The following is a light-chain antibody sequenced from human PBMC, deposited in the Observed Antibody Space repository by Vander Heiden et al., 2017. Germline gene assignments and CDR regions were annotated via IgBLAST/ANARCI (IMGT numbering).Light chain of an antibody. Sequence: SYVLTQPPSVSVAPGQTASISCGGKNIATYSVHWYQQKPGQAPVLVVYEDSDRPSGIPARFSGSNSGNTATLTISRVEVGDEADYSCQAWDRTSDHVVFGGGTKLTVL. CDR2: EDS. CDR1: NIATYS. CDR3: QAWDRTSDHVV. J-gene: IGLJ2*01. V-gene: IGLV3-21*02.